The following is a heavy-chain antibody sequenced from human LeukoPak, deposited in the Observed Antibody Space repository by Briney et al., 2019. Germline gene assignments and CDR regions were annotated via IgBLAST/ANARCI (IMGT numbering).Heavy chain of an antibody. V-gene: IGHV3-48*03. CDR3: SRGRLFGDY. CDR2: ISGSGGSI. D-gene: IGHD3-16*01. J-gene: IGHJ4*02. Sequence: GGSLRLSCAASGFTFSSYAMSWVRQAPGKGLEWVSYISGSGGSIYYTDSVKGRFTISRDNAKNSLFLQMNSLRAEDTAVYYCSRGRLFGDYWGQRALVTVSS. CDR1: GFTFSSYA.